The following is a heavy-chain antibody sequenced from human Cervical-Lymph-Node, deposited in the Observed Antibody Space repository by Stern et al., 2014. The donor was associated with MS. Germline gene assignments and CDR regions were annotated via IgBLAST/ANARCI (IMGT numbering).Heavy chain of an antibody. Sequence: EMQLVESGGDLVQPGGSLRLSCVASGFTFSHYWMQWVRQAPGKGLVWVSHITSDGSSTTYADSVKGRFTVSRDNAKNTLYLQMGSLRAEDTAVYFCARDNYGTDYWGQGTLVTVSS. D-gene: IGHD3-16*01. CDR2: ITSDGSST. V-gene: IGHV3-74*01. J-gene: IGHJ4*02. CDR1: GFTFSHYW. CDR3: ARDNYGTDY.